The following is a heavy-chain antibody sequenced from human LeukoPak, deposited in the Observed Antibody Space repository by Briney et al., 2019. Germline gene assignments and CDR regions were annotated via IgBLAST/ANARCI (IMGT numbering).Heavy chain of an antibody. Sequence: PSETLSLTCAVSGYSISSGYYWNWIRQPAGKGLEWIGRMYTSGSSNYNPSLKSRVTISIDTSNDQFSLKLSSVTAADTAVYYCAGAPNNYYDSSGYLLNAFDIWGQGTIVTVSS. J-gene: IGHJ3*02. CDR3: AGAPNNYYDSSGYLLNAFDI. CDR1: GYSISSGYY. D-gene: IGHD3-22*01. V-gene: IGHV4-61*02. CDR2: MYTSGSS.